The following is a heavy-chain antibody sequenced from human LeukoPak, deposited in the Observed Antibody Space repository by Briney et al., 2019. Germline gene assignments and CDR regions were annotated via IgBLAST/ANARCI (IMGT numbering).Heavy chain of an antibody. CDR3: AKWGDYDVLTGYYVSDY. J-gene: IGHJ4*02. D-gene: IGHD3-9*01. Sequence: PGGSLRLSCAASGFTFSNYAMSWVRKAPGKGLEWVSAITGSGGNTYYADSVKGRFTISRDNSKNTVSLQMNSLRAEDTAVYYCAKWGDYDVLTGYYVSDYWGQGTLVTVSS. CDR1: GFTFSNYA. V-gene: IGHV3-23*01. CDR2: ITGSGGNT.